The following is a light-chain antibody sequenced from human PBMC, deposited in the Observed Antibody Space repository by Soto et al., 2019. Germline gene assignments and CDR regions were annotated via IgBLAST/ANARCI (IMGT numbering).Light chain of an antibody. J-gene: IGKJ5*01. V-gene: IGKV3-11*01. CDR1: QSVNKY. CDR2: DAS. CDR3: QQRSNWPQIT. Sequence: EIVLTQSPATLSLSPGERATLSCRASQSVNKYLAWYRQKPGQPPRLLIYDASYRATGIPARFSGSGSGTDFTLTISSLEPEDFAVYYCQQRSNWPQITFGQGTRLEIK.